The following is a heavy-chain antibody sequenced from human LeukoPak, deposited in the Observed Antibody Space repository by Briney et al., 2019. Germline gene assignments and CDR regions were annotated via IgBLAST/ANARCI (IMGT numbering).Heavy chain of an antibody. CDR2: IYTSGST. V-gene: IGHV4-61*02. J-gene: IGHJ4*02. CDR1: GGSISSGSYY. CDR3: ARGVYSYGFDY. D-gene: IGHD5-18*01. Sequence: SETLSLSCTVSGGSISSGSYYWSWIRQPAGKGLEWIGRIYTSGSTNYNPSLKSRVTISVDTSKNQFSLKLSSVTAADTAVYYCARGVYSYGFDYWGQGTLVTVSS.